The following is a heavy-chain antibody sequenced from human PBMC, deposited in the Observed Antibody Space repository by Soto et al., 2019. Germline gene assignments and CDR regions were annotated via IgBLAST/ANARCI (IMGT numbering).Heavy chain of an antibody. V-gene: IGHV3-33*01. J-gene: IGHJ4*02. CDR1: GFTFSSYG. D-gene: IGHD2-2*01. CDR3: ASRSPALDY. CDR2: IWYDGSNK. Sequence: QVQLVESVGGVVQPGRSLRLSCAASGFTFSSYGMHWVRQAPGKGLEWVAVIWYDGSNKYYADSVKGRFTISRDNSKNTLYLQMHSLRAEDTAVYYCASRSPALDYWGQGTLVTVSS.